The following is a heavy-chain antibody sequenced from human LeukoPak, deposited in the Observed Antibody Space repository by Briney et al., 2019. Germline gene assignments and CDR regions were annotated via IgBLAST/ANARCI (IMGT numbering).Heavy chain of an antibody. J-gene: IGHJ4*02. Sequence: GGSLRLSCAASGFTFSNYAMNWVRQAPGKGLEWVSYISSSSNSIHYADSVRGRFAVSRDNAKNSLYLQMNSLGHEDSAVYYCARDVWYCSGGSCYSVGFDYWGQGALVTVSS. V-gene: IGHV3-48*02. CDR3: ARDVWYCSGGSCYSVGFDY. CDR1: GFTFSNYA. D-gene: IGHD2-15*01. CDR2: ISSSSNSI.